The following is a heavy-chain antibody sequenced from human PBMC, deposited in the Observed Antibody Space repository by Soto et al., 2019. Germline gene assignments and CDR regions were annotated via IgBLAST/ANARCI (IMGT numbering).Heavy chain of an antibody. CDR2: INPVDSDT. CDR3: ARRYCSGGTCYFFDS. V-gene: IGHV5-51*01. J-gene: IGHJ4*02. CDR1: GYSFTSHW. D-gene: IGHD2-15*01. Sequence: PGESLKISCKGSGYSFTSHWIGWVRQMPGKGLEWMALINPVDSDTRYSPSSQGQVTISVDKSTGTTYLQWSRLKASDTAIYYCARRYCSGGTCYFFDSWGQGILVTVSS.